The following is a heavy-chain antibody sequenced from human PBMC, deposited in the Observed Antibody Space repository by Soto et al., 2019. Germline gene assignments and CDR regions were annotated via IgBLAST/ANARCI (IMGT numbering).Heavy chain of an antibody. V-gene: IGHV3-73*01. CDR2: IRSKANSSAT. D-gene: IGHD3-3*01. CDR1: GFTFSGSA. CDR3: YRGVHDFWSGDLKGLDY. J-gene: IGHJ4*02. Sequence: GGSLRLSCAASGFTFSGSAMHWVRQASGKGLEWVGRIRSKANSSATAYALSVKGRFTISRDDSRNTAYLQMNSLKTEDTAVYYCYRGVHDFWSGDLKGLDYWGQGTVVTVSS.